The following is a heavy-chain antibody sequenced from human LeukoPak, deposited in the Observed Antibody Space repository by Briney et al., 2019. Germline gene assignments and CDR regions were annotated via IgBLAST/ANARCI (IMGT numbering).Heavy chain of an antibody. CDR3: ARDFTGLLPPSYYDY. V-gene: IGHV1-2*02. CDR2: INPNSGGT. D-gene: IGHD2-15*01. J-gene: IGHJ4*02. Sequence: ASVKVSCKASGYTFTGYYMHWVRQAPGQGLEWMGWINPNSGGTNYAQKFQGRVTMTRDTSISTAYMELSRLRSDDTALYYCARDFTGLLPPSYYDYWGQGTLVTVSS. CDR1: GYTFTGYY.